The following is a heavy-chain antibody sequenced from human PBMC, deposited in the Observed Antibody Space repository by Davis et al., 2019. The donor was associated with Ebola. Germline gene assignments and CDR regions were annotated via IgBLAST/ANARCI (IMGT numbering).Heavy chain of an antibody. CDR2: IWYDGSNK. J-gene: IGHJ6*02. D-gene: IGHD6-13*01. Sequence: GESLKISCAASGFTFSSYGMHWVRQAPGKGLEWVAVIWYDGSNKYYADSVKGRFTISRDNSKNTLYLQMNSLRAEDTAVYYCAREDPYSSSWSIYYYYGMDVWGQGTTVTVSS. CDR3: AREDPYSSSWSIYYYYGMDV. V-gene: IGHV3-33*01. CDR1: GFTFSSYG.